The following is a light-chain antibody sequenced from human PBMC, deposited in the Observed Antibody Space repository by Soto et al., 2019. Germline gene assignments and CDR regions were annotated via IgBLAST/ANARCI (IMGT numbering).Light chain of an antibody. V-gene: IGKV1-5*03. Sequence: DIQMTQSPSTLSASVGDRVTITCRASQSISSWLAWYQQKPGKAPKLLIYKASSLESGVPSRFNGRESRTELLLTIRCLQPVVLATYYCLQYSVYPLTFGQGTRLEIK. J-gene: IGKJ1*01. CDR3: LQYSVYPLT. CDR2: KAS. CDR1: QSISSW.